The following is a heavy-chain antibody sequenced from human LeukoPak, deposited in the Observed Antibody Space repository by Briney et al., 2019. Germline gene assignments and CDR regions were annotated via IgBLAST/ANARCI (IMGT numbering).Heavy chain of an antibody. CDR3: AKDYSYGFDY. Sequence: PEGSLRLSCAASGFTFSNYWMTWVRQAPGKGLEWVANIKHDGSEDYYLDSVKGRFTISRDNAKSSMWLQMNSLRDEDTAVYYCAKDYSYGFDYWGQGTLVTVSS. V-gene: IGHV3-7*03. CDR1: GFTFSNYW. J-gene: IGHJ4*02. D-gene: IGHD5-18*01. CDR2: IKHDGSED.